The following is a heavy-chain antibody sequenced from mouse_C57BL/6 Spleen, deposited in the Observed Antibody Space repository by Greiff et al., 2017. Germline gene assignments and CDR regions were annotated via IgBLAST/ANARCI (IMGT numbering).Heavy chain of an antibody. J-gene: IGHJ3*01. D-gene: IGHD2-13*01. CDR2: IYPSDSET. V-gene: IGHV1-61*01. Sequence: QVQLQQPGAELVRPGSSVKLSCKASGYTFTSYWMDWVKQRPGQGLEWIGNIYPSDSETHYNQKFKDKATLTVDKSSSTAYMQLSRLTSEDSAVYYCARWPCGEFDDGAGFAYWGQGTLVTVSA. CDR3: ARWPCGEFDDGAGFAY. CDR1: GYTFTSYW.